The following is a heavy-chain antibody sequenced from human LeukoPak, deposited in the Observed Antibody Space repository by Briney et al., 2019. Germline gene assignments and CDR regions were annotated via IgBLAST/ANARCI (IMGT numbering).Heavy chain of an antibody. Sequence: GGSLRLSCVASGFTFRSYAMTWVRQAPGKGVEGVAAISASGGTTYYEDSVKGRYTISRENEKNTLHLQMTSLRAEDTAVYYCANLYGDSSNGMDVWGQGTTVTVSS. J-gene: IGHJ6*02. D-gene: IGHD4-17*01. CDR1: GFTFRSYA. CDR2: ISASGGTT. CDR3: ANLYGDSSNGMDV. V-gene: IGHV3-23*01.